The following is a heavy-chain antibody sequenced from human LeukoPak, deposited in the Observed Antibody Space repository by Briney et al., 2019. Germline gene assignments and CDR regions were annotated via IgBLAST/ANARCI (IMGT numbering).Heavy chain of an antibody. CDR3: TRGFRRYCSGGCCYELPDY. CDR2: IRSKAYGGTT. D-gene: IGHD2-15*01. J-gene: IGHJ4*02. Sequence: GGSLRLSCTASGFTFGDYAMSWFRQAPGKGLEWVGFIRSKAYGGTTEYAASVKGRFTISRDDSKSIAYLQMNSLKTEDTAVYYCTRGFRRYCSGGCCYELPDYWGQGTLVTVSS. V-gene: IGHV3-49*03. CDR1: GFTFGDYA.